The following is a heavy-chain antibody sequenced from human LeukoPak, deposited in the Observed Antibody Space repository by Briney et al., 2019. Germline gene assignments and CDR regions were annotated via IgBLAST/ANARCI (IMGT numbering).Heavy chain of an antibody. J-gene: IGHJ4*02. V-gene: IGHV4-59*01. CDR3: ARMRYSSSSKFDY. Sequence: SETLSLTCSVSGGSISSYYWSWIRQPPGKGLEWIGYIYYSGSTNYKSSLKSRVTISVDTSKNQFSLKLNSVTAADTAVYYCARMRYSSSSKFDYWGQGTLVTVSS. CDR1: GGSISSYY. CDR2: IYYSGST. D-gene: IGHD6-13*01.